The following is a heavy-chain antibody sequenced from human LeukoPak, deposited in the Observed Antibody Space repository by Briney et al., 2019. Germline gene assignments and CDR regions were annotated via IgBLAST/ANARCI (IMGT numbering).Heavy chain of an antibody. Sequence: ASVKVSCKASGYTLSGYYIHWVRQASGQGLEWMGWISAYNGNTNYAQKLQGRVTMTTDTSTSTAYMELRSLRSDDTAVYYCARDAPYIVVVPAAPRRGFDPWGQGTLVTVSS. CDR3: ARDAPYIVVVPAAPRRGFDP. D-gene: IGHD2-2*01. J-gene: IGHJ5*02. V-gene: IGHV1-18*01. CDR2: ISAYNGNT. CDR1: GYTLSGYY.